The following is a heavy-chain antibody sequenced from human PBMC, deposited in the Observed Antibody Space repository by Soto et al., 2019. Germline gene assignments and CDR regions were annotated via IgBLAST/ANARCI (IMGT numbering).Heavy chain of an antibody. CDR3: AKRQLVRGGYFDY. CDR1: GFTFSSYA. CDR2: ISGSGGST. J-gene: IGHJ4*02. V-gene: IGHV3-23*01. Sequence: LRLSCAASGFTFSSYAMSWVRQAPGKGLEWVSAISGSGGSTYYADSVKGRFTISRDNSKNTLYLQMNSLRAEDTAVYYCAKRQLVRGGYFDYWGQGTLVTVSS. D-gene: IGHD6-6*01.